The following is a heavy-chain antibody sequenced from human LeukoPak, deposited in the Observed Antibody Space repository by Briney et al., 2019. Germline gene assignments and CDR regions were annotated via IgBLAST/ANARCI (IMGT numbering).Heavy chain of an antibody. V-gene: IGHV4-38-2*02. J-gene: IGHJ4*02. CDR1: GYSISSGYY. D-gene: IGHD3-9*01. Sequence: SETLSLTCTVSGYSISSGYYWGWIRQPPGKWLEWIGSIYHSGSTYYNPSLKSRVTISVDTSKNQFSLKLSSVTAADTAVYYCARVRHYDILTGYYMRASLGGEDYWGQGTLVTVSS. CDR3: ARVRHYDILTGYYMRASLGGEDY. CDR2: IYHSGST.